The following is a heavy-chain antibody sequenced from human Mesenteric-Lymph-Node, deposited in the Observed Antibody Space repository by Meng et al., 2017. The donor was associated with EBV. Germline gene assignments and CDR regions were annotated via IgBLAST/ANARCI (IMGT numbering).Heavy chain of an antibody. CDR1: GYTFINNA. Sequence: QGQLVRSGAEVKKTGAAVKVSCKASGYTFINNAIQWVRQAPGQRLEWMGWLNNAQGNTKYSQKFQDRVTITRDTSASTAYMEMRSLRSEDTAVYYCARVSCSSISCYTLDSWGQGTLVTVSS. CDR2: LNNAQGNT. D-gene: IGHD2-2*02. CDR3: ARVSCSSISCYTLDS. J-gene: IGHJ5*01. V-gene: IGHV1-3*04.